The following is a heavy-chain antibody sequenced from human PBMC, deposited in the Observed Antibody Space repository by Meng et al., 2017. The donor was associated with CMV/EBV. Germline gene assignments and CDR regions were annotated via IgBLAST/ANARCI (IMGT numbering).Heavy chain of an antibody. CDR2: ITQDRGSI. V-gene: IGHV3-9*01. J-gene: IGHJ1*01. CDR3: AKICCDCRSSCCYKGGIGKED. Sequence: GGSLRLSCVASGFTFDGYCMRWVRQAPGKGLEWVSNITQDRGSIDYADSVKGRFTISRDNANDSLYLQMNSLRAEDTAVYYCAKICCDCRSSCCYKGGIGKEDWGQGTMVTVSS. D-gene: IGHD3-3*01. CDR1: GFTFDGYC.